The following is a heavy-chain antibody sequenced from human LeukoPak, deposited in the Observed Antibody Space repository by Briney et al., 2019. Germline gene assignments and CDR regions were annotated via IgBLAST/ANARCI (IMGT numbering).Heavy chain of an antibody. Sequence: ASVKVSCKASGYTFTSYDINWVRQATGQGLEWMGWMNPNSGNTGYAQKFQGRVTMTRNTSISTAYMELSSLRSEDTAVYYCARCGWEFTIFGVDSNWFDPWGQGTLVTVSS. V-gene: IGHV1-8*01. D-gene: IGHD3-3*01. CDR3: ARCGWEFTIFGVDSNWFDP. CDR1: GYTFTSYD. J-gene: IGHJ5*02. CDR2: MNPNSGNT.